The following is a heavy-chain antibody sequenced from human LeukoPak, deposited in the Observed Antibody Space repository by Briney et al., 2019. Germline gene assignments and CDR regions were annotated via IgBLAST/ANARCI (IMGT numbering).Heavy chain of an antibody. D-gene: IGHD3-3*01. CDR1: GFTFSSYW. V-gene: IGHV3-23*01. J-gene: IGHJ5*02. Sequence: SGGSLRLSCAASGFTFSSYWMSWVRQAPGKGLEWVSAISGSGGSTYYADSVKGRFTISRDNSKNTLYLQMNSLRAEDTAVYYCAKEPYFDFWSGYYLSWGQGTLVTVSS. CDR3: AKEPYFDFWSGYYLS. CDR2: ISGSGGST.